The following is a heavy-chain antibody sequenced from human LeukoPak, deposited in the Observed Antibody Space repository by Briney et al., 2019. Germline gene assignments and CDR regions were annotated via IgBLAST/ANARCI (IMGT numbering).Heavy chain of an antibody. Sequence: SSETLSLTCTVSGVSISSYYWSWLRQPPGKGLEWIGYIYYSGSTNYNPSLKSRVTISVDTSKNQFSLKLSSVTAADTAVYYCARVKYYDILTGYDAFDIWGQGTMVTVSS. CDR1: GVSISSYY. D-gene: IGHD3-9*01. CDR3: ARVKYYDILTGYDAFDI. V-gene: IGHV4-59*01. J-gene: IGHJ3*02. CDR2: IYYSGST.